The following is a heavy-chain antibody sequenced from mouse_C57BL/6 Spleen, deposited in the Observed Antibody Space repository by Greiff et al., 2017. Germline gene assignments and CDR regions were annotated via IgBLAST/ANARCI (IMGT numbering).Heavy chain of an antibody. CDR3: ASGGTTVVEGYFDV. D-gene: IGHD1-1*01. Sequence: QVHVKQPGAELVRPGSSVKLSCKASGYTFTSYWMDWVKQRPGQGLEWIGNIYPSDSETHYNQKFKDKATLTVDKSSSTAYMQLSSLTSEDSAVYYCASGGTTVVEGYFDVWGTGTTVTVSS. V-gene: IGHV1-61*01. CDR1: GYTFTSYW. J-gene: IGHJ1*03. CDR2: IYPSDSET.